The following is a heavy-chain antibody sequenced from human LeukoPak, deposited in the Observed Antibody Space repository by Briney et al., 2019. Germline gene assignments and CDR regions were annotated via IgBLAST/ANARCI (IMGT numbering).Heavy chain of an antibody. V-gene: IGHV3-21*01. CDR2: IIRSSSYL. CDR3: AREGDFGGIPGYYYGLDV. CDR1: DFTFSSYN. Sequence: GGSLRLSCAASDFTFSSYNMNWVRQAPGKGPEWVSSIIRSSSYLYYAVSVKGRFTISRDNAKNSLYLQMNSLRAEDTAVYYCAREGDFGGIPGYYYGLDVWGQGTTVTVSS. J-gene: IGHJ6*02. D-gene: IGHD4-23*01.